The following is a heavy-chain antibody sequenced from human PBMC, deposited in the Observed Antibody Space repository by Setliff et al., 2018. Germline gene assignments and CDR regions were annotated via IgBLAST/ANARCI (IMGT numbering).Heavy chain of an antibody. Sequence: GSGPTLVNPTATLTLTCSLSGVSLSASGVGVGWIRQPPGKALEWLALMFWNGGERYNPSLGSRLSIAKDTSRNEVVLTLINLDPLDTATYYCAHRQLGSAAAGASFDFWGRGTLVTSPQ. J-gene: IGHJ4*02. CDR3: AHRQLGSAAAGASFDF. V-gene: IGHV2-5*01. CDR1: GVSLSASGVG. CDR2: MFWNGGE. D-gene: IGHD6-13*01.